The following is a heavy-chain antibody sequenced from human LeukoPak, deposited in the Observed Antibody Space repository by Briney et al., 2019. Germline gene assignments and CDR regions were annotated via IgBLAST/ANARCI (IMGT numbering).Heavy chain of an antibody. D-gene: IGHD3-9*01. CDR3: ARALKMEFDWFAAFDY. Sequence: GASVKVSCKASGYTFTSYAMHWVRQAPGQRLEWMGWINAGNGNTKYSQKFQGRVTITRDTSASTAYMELSGLRSEDTAVYYCARALKMEFDWFAAFDYWGQGTLVTVSS. V-gene: IGHV1-3*01. J-gene: IGHJ4*02. CDR2: INAGNGNT. CDR1: GYTFTSYA.